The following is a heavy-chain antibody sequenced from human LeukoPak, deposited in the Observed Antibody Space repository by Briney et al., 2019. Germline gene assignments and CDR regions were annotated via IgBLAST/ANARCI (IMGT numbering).Heavy chain of an antibody. CDR1: GYTFTSYG. V-gene: IGHV1-18*01. J-gene: IGHJ4*02. CDR2: ISAYNGNT. D-gene: IGHD2-15*01. Sequence: GASVKASCKASGYTFTSYGISWVRQAPGQGLEWMGWISAYNGNTNYAQKLQGRVTMTTDASTSTAYMELRSLRSDDTAVYYCARDVGYCSGGSCSLFDYWGQGTLVTVSS. CDR3: ARDVGYCSGGSCSLFDY.